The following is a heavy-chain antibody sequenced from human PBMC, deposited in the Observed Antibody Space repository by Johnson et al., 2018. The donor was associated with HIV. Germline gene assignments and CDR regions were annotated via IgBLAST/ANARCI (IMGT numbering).Heavy chain of an antibody. Sequence: QLVESGGVVVQPGGSLRLSCAASGFTFDDYAMHWVRQAPGKGLEWVSLISWDGGSTYYADSMKGRFTISRDNSKNSLYLQMNSLRPEDTALYYCARGASPYYDILTGAGAFDIWGQGTMVTVSS. J-gene: IGHJ3*02. CDR2: ISWDGGST. V-gene: IGHV3-43D*03. D-gene: IGHD3-9*01. CDR3: ARGASPYYDILTGAGAFDI. CDR1: GFTFDDYA.